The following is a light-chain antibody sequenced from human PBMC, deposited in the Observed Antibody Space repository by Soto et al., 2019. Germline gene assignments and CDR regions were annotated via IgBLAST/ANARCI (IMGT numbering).Light chain of an antibody. Sequence: PYSLSASVGDRFTITCRASQTISSWLAWYQQKPGKPPKLLIFDASTLQRGVPSRFSGSGSGTEFTLTISSLQPDDFATYYCQQYNTYWTFGQGTKVDIK. CDR3: QQYNTYWT. CDR1: QTISSW. CDR2: DAS. V-gene: IGKV1-5*01. J-gene: IGKJ1*01.